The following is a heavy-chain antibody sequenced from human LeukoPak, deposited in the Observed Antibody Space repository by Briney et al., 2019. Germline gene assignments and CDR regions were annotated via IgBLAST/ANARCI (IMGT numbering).Heavy chain of an antibody. V-gene: IGHV3-74*01. CDR2: ISSDGSST. J-gene: IGHJ3*02. CDR3: ARDRYKGGNSHAFDI. Sequence: GGSLRLSCAASGFTFNSYWMHWVRQAPGKGLEWVSRISSDGSSTIYADSVKGRFTISRDNAKNTLYLQMYSLTAEDTAVYYCARDRYKGGNSHAFDIWGQGTMVTVSS. CDR1: GFTFNSYW. D-gene: IGHD4-23*01.